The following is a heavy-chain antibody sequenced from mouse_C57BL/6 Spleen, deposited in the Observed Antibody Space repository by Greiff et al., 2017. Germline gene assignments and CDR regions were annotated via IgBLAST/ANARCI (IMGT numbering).Heavy chain of an antibody. Sequence: VQLQQSGPGLVKPSQSLSLTCSVTGYSITSGYYWNWIRQFPGNKLEWMGYISYDGSNNYNPSLKNRISITRDTSKNQFFLKLNSVTTEDTATYYCARRRRDWYFDVWGTGTTVTVSS. CDR3: ARRRRDWYFDV. V-gene: IGHV3-6*01. CDR2: ISYDGSN. CDR1: GYSITSGYY. J-gene: IGHJ1*03. D-gene: IGHD2-12*01.